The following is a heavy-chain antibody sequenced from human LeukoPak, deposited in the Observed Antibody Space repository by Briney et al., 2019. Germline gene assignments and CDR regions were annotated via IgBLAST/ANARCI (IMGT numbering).Heavy chain of an antibody. D-gene: IGHD5-12*01. CDR1: GGSISSSSYY. Sequence: SETLSLTCTVSGGSISSSSYYWGWIRQPPGKGLEWIGSIYYSGSTYYNPSLKSRVTISVDTSKNQFSLKLSSVTAADTAVYYCARGDSGYQLYGMDVWGQGTTVTVSS. CDR3: ARGDSGYQLYGMDV. V-gene: IGHV4-39*07. CDR2: IYYSGST. J-gene: IGHJ6*02.